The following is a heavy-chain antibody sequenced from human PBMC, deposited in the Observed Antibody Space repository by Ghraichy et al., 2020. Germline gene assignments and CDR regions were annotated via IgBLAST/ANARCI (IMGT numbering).Heavy chain of an antibody. CDR3: ATLGGICSSTSCPMFYYYYGMDV. CDR2: FDPEDGET. CDR1: GYTLTELS. J-gene: IGHJ6*02. D-gene: IGHD2-2*01. Sequence: ASVKVSCKVSGYTLTELSMHWVRQAPGKGLEWMGGFDPEDGETIYAQKFQGRVTMTEDTSTDTAYMELSSLRSEDTAVYYCATLGGICSSTSCPMFYYYYGMDVWGQGTTVTVSS. V-gene: IGHV1-24*01.